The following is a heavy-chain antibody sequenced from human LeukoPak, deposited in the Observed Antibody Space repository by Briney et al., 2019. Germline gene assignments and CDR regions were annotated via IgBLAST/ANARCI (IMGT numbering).Heavy chain of an antibody. D-gene: IGHD5-24*01. J-gene: IGHJ4*02. CDR2: INPNSGGT. CDR3: ARGDGYNAPAFDY. V-gene: IGHV1-2*02. CDR1: GYTFTGYY. Sequence: EASVKVSCKASGYTFTGYYMHWVRQAPGQGLEWMGWINPNSGGTNYAQKFQGRVTMTRDTSISTAYMELSRLRSDDTAVYYCARGDGYNAPAFDYWGQGTLVTVSS.